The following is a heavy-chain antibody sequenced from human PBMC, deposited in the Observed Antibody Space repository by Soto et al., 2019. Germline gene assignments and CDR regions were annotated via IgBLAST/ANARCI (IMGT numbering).Heavy chain of an antibody. CDR3: VRGGRGSTAGFDY. Sequence: SETLSLTCAVYGGSFSGHYWSWIRQPPGKGLEWIGEINHRGSSNYNPSLKSRITISVDTSRNQFSLKLTSVNAADTAVYYCVRGGRGSTAGFDYWAQGTLVTVSS. CDR1: GGSFSGHY. CDR2: INHRGSS. V-gene: IGHV4-34*01. D-gene: IGHD4-17*01. J-gene: IGHJ4*02.